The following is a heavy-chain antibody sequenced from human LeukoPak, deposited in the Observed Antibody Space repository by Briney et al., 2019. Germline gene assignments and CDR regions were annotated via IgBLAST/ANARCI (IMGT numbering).Heavy chain of an antibody. J-gene: IGHJ4*02. V-gene: IGHV3-21*01. CDR1: GFTFSSYS. D-gene: IGHD5-18*01. CDR2: ISSSSSYI. Sequence: GGSLRLSCAASGFTFSSYSMNWVRQAPGRGLEWVSSISSSSSYIYYADSVKGRFTISRDNAKNPLYLQMNSLRAEDTAVYYCARDSSVDTAMVGDTDFDYWGQGTLVTVSS. CDR3: ARDSSVDTAMVGDTDFDY.